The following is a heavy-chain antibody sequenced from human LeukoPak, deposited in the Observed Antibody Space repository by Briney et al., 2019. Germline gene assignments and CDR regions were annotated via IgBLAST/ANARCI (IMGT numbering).Heavy chain of an antibody. CDR1: GFTFSSYA. D-gene: IGHD5-18*01. V-gene: IGHV3-23*01. Sequence: GGSLRLSCAASGFTFSSYAMSWVRQAPGKGLEWVSAISGSGGSTYYADSVKGRFTISRDNSKNTLYLKMNSLRAEDTAVYYCAKVLLTGYSYLGGPLVFDYWGQGTLVTVSS. J-gene: IGHJ4*02. CDR3: AKVLLTGYSYLGGPLVFDY. CDR2: ISGSGGST.